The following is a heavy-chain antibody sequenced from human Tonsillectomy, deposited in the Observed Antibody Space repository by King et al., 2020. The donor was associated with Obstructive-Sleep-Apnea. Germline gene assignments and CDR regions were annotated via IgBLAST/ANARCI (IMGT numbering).Heavy chain of an antibody. CDR1: GFTFSAYD. Sequence: VQLVESGGGSVQPGGSLRLSCAASGFTFSAYDMHWVRQAPGKGLEWVAFMRYDGSHKYYADSVKGRFTISRDISKNTLYLQMNSLRAEDTALYYCAKDRNRGNVEAEGFDYWGQGTLVTVSS. CDR2: MRYDGSHK. J-gene: IGHJ4*02. D-gene: IGHD3-10*01. V-gene: IGHV3-30*02. CDR3: AKDRNRGNVEAEGFDY.